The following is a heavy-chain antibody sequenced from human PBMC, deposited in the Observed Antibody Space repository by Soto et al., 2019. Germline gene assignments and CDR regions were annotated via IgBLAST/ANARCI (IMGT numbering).Heavy chain of an antibody. Sequence: GASVKVSCKASGYSFTSYAIYWVRQAPAQRLEWMGWINAGNGNTKYSQKLQGRVTFTGDTSASTAHMELSSLRSEDTAVYFCARGVENIVVVLDVFGYYGMDVWGQGATVTVSS. CDR2: INAGNGNT. CDR1: GYSFTSYA. D-gene: IGHD2-2*01. CDR3: ARGVENIVVVLDVFGYYGMDV. V-gene: IGHV1-3*01. J-gene: IGHJ6*02.